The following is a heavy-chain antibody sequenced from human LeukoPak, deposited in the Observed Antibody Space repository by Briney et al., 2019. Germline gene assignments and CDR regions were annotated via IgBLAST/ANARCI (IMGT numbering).Heavy chain of an antibody. J-gene: IGHJ3*02. CDR1: GYSFTSYW. D-gene: IGHD3-16*02. Sequence: GESLKISCEGSGYSFTSYWIGWVRQMPGKGLEWMGIIYPGDSDTRYSPSFQGQVTISADKSISTAYLQWSSLKASDTAMYYCARLDPYDYVWGSYRLGAFDIWGQGTMVTVSS. V-gene: IGHV5-51*01. CDR3: ARLDPYDYVWGSYRLGAFDI. CDR2: IYPGDSDT.